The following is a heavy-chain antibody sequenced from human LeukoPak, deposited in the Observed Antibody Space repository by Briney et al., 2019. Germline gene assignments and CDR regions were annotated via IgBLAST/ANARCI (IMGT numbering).Heavy chain of an antibody. CDR3: ARVPMRYSSHFDY. D-gene: IGHD6-19*01. J-gene: IGHJ4*02. CDR1: GYTFTSYD. Sequence: ASVKVSCKASGYTFTSYDINWVRQATGQGLEWMGWMSPNSGNTGYAQKFQGRVTMTRNTSISTAYMELSSLRSEDTAVYYCARVPMRYSSHFDYWGQGTLVTVSS. CDR2: MSPNSGNT. V-gene: IGHV1-8*01.